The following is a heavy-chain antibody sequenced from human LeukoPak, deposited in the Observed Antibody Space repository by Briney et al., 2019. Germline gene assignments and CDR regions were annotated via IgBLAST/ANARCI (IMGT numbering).Heavy chain of an antibody. V-gene: IGHV3-30*18. D-gene: IGHD5-18*01. CDR1: GFTFSSYG. CDR2: ISYDGSNK. J-gene: IGHJ5*02. Sequence: GRSLRLSCAASGFTFSSYGMHWVRQAPGKGLEWVAVISYDGSNKYYADSVKGRFTISRDNSKNTLYLQMNSLRAEGTAVYYCAKELRGYSYGLRNDWFDPWGQGTLVTVSS. CDR3: AKELRGYSYGLRNDWFDP.